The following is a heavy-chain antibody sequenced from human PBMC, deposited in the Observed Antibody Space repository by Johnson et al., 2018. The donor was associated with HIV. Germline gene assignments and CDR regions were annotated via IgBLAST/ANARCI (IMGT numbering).Heavy chain of an antibody. Sequence: QVQLVESGGGVVQPGGSLRLSCAASGFTFSSYGMHWVRQAPGKGLEWVAIVSYDGSKKYYPDSVKGRFTISRDNSKNSLYLQMNSLRAEDTALYYCAKAPGTGGWGASDIWGRGTMVTVSS. D-gene: IGHD1-14*01. V-gene: IGHV3-33*05. CDR3: AKAPGTGGWGASDI. J-gene: IGHJ3*02. CDR1: GFTFSSYG. CDR2: VSYDGSKK.